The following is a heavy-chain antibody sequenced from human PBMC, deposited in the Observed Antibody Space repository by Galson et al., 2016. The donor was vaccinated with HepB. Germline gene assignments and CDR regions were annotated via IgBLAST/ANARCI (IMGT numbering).Heavy chain of an antibody. CDR2: IYYSGST. V-gene: IGHV4-28*01. CDR3: AAGEAVAGIAD. CDR1: GHSITSSDW. D-gene: IGHD6-19*01. J-gene: IGHJ4*02. Sequence: SETLSLTCAVSGHSITSSDWWGWVRQPPGKGLELIGYIYYSGSTYFNPSRKSRVTMSVDTSKNHSSLKLRSMTAVDTAVYYCAAGEAVAGIADWGQGNLVTVSS.